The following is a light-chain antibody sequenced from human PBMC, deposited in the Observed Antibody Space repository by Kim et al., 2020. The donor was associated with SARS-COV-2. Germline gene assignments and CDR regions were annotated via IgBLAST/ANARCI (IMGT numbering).Light chain of an antibody. CDR3: QQYGSSPLT. V-gene: IGKV3-20*01. CDR2: GAS. J-gene: IGKJ4*01. Sequence: EIVSTQSPGTLSLSPGERATLSCRASQSVSSSYLAWYQQKPGQAPRLLIYGASSRATGIPDRFSGSGSGTDFTLTISRLEPEDFAVYYCQQYGSSPLTFGGWTKLEI. CDR1: QSVSSSY.